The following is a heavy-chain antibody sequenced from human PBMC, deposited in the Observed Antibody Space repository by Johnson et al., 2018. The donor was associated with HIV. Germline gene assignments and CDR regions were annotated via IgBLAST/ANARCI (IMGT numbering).Heavy chain of an antibody. Sequence: QVQLVESGGGVVRPGGSLRLSCAAAGFTFNTYGMDWVRQAPGQGLEWVAFIRYDGNSKYYTDSVKGRFTVSRDNSKNTLYLQMKSLRPEDTAVYYCAKESKWESRTPHAFDMWGQGTMVTVSS. D-gene: IGHD1-26*01. V-gene: IGHV3-30*02. J-gene: IGHJ3*02. CDR2: IRYDGNSK. CDR1: GFTFNTYG. CDR3: AKESKWESRTPHAFDM.